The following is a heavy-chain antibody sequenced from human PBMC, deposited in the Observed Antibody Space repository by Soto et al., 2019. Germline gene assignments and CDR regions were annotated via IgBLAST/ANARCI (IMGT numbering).Heavy chain of an antibody. CDR3: ARADSSGLDAFDI. V-gene: IGHV4-4*02. CDR1: GGSISSSNW. Sequence: SETLSLTCAVSGGSISSSNWWSWVRQPPGKGLEWIGEIYHSGSTNYNPSLKSRVTISVDKSKNQFSLKLSSVVAADTAVYYCARADSSGLDAFDIWGQGTMVTVSS. D-gene: IGHD6-19*01. CDR2: IYHSGST. J-gene: IGHJ3*02.